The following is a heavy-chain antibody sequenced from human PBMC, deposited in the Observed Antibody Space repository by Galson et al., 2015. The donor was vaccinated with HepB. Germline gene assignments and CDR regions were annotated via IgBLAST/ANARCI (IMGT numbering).Heavy chain of an antibody. Sequence: SLRLSCAASGFSLSEYYMDWVRQAPGKGLEWVGRSGDKGSGYITEYAASVRGRFTVSRDDSKNSVYLQMNSLKTEDTAIYYCTRLFDVSGYRHFDYWGQGTLVTVSS. D-gene: IGHD3-22*01. CDR3: TRLFDVSGYRHFDY. V-gene: IGHV3-72*01. J-gene: IGHJ4*02. CDR2: SGDKGSGYIT. CDR1: GFSLSEYY.